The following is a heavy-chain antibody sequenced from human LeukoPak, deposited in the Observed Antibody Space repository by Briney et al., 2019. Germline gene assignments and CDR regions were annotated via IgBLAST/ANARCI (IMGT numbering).Heavy chain of an antibody. Sequence: SETLSLTCAVYGGSFSGYYWSWIRQPPGKGLEWIGYIYYSGSTNYNPSPKSRVTISVDTSKNQFSLKLSSVTAADTAVYYCARAYYDILTGSMPWYFDLWGRGTLVTVSS. D-gene: IGHD3-9*01. CDR3: ARAYYDILTGSMPWYFDL. J-gene: IGHJ2*01. CDR2: IYYSGST. V-gene: IGHV4-59*01. CDR1: GGSFSGYY.